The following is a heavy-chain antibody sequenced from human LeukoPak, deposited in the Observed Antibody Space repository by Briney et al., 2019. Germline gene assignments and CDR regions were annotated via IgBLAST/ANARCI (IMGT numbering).Heavy chain of an antibody. Sequence: SETLSLTCTVSGGSISSHYWSWIRQPPGKGLEWIGEINHSGSTNYNPSLKSRVTISVDTSKNQFSLKLSSVTAADTAVYYCARVNCSGGSCYSDYWGQGTLVTVSS. J-gene: IGHJ4*02. CDR2: INHSGST. CDR3: ARVNCSGGSCYSDY. D-gene: IGHD2-15*01. V-gene: IGHV4-34*01. CDR1: GGSISSHY.